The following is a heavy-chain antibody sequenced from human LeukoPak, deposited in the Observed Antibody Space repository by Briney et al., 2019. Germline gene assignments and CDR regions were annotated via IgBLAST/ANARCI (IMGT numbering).Heavy chain of an antibody. J-gene: IGHJ6*02. CDR2: THYRGDI. V-gene: IGHV4-59*02. D-gene: IGHD3-9*01. CDR1: GASVSSDY. Sequence: SETLSLTCSVSGASVSSDYWNWIRQSPGRGLEWIGYTHYRGDINYNPSLKSRLTMSVDASSNQVSLKLSSVTAADAAVYYCARLGVLTGYRYYYGMDVWGQGTTVTVSS. CDR3: ARLGVLTGYRYYYGMDV.